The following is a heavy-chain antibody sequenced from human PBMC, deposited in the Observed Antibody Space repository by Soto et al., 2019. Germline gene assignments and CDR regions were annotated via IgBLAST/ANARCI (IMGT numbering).Heavy chain of an antibody. CDR3: AKERYYGSGSYTNWFDP. Sequence: GGSLRLSCAASGFTFSSYGMHWVRQAPGKGLEWVAVISYDGSNKYYADSVKGRFTISRDNSKNTLYLQMNSLRAEDTAVYYCAKERYYGSGSYTNWFDPWGQGTLVTVSS. V-gene: IGHV3-30*18. CDR2: ISYDGSNK. CDR1: GFTFSSYG. D-gene: IGHD3-10*01. J-gene: IGHJ5*02.